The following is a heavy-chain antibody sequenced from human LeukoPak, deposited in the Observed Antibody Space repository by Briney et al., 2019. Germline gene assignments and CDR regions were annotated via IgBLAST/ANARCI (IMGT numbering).Heavy chain of an antibody. CDR2: ISSSGSTI. V-gene: IGHV3-48*04. D-gene: IGHD3-10*01. CDR3: ARDPGILWFGEFNYGMDV. J-gene: IGHJ6*04. Sequence: GGSLRLSCAASGFTFSSYSMNWVRQAPGKGLEWVSYISSSGSTIYYAGSVKGRFTISRDNAKDSLYLQMNSLRAEDTAVYYCARDPGILWFGEFNYGMDVWGKGTTVTVSS. CDR1: GFTFSSYS.